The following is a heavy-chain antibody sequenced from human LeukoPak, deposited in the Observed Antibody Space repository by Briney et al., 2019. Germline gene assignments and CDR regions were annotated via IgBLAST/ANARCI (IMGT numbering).Heavy chain of an antibody. CDR3: ASGTMIDNWFDP. J-gene: IGHJ5*02. D-gene: IGHD3-22*01. CDR1: GFTFSTYA. CDR2: ISSSSSYI. V-gene: IGHV3-21*01. Sequence: GGSLRLSCAASGFTFSTYAMSWVRQAPGKGLEWVSSISSSSSYIYYADSVKGRFTISRDNAKNSLYLQMNSLRAEDTAVYYCASGTMIDNWFDPWGQGTLVTVSS.